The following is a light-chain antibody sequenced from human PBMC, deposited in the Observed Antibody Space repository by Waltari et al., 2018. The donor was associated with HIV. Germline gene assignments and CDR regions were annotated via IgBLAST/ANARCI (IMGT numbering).Light chain of an antibody. CDR3: QKYNSAPRIT. V-gene: IGKV1-27*01. CDR2: AAS. Sequence: DLQMTHSPSSLSASVRDRVTLTCRASQGISNYLAWYQQKPGKVPKLLIYAASTLQSGVPSRFSGSGSGTDLTLTISSLQPEDVATYYCQKYNSAPRITFGQGTRLEIK. CDR1: QGISNY. J-gene: IGKJ5*01.